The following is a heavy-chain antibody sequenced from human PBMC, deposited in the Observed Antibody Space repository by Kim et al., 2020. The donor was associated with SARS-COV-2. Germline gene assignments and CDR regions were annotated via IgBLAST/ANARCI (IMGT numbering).Heavy chain of an antibody. D-gene: IGHD2-15*01. J-gene: IGHJ4*02. CDR1: GGSFSGYY. Sequence: SETLSLTCAVYGGSFSGYYWSWIRQPPGKGLEWIGEINHSGSTNYNPSLKSRVTISVDTSKNQFSLKLSSVTAADTAVYYCARGGIVVVVAATPRQIPFDYWGQGTLVTVSS. CDR3: ARGGIVVVVAATPRQIPFDY. CDR2: INHSGST. V-gene: IGHV4-34*01.